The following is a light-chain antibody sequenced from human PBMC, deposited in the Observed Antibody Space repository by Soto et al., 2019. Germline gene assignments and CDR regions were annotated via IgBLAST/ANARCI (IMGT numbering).Light chain of an antibody. Sequence: QSVLTQPASVSASPGQSIAISCTGSSSDVGGYNYVSWYQQHPGKAPKLMIYDVSNRPSGVSNRFSGPKSGNTASLTISGLQAEDEADYYCSSYTSSTTYVFGAGTKVTVL. CDR1: SSDVGGYNY. V-gene: IGLV2-14*01. J-gene: IGLJ1*01. CDR3: SSYTSSTTYV. CDR2: DVS.